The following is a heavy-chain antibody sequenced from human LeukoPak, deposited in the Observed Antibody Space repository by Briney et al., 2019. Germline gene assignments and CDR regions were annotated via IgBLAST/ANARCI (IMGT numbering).Heavy chain of an antibody. CDR2: ISTNGGRT. J-gene: IGHJ4*02. CDR1: GFTLSSYA. CDR3: PLPTLGY. D-gene: IGHD2-15*01. V-gene: IGHV3-64D*08. Sequence: GGSLRLSCAVSGFTLSSYAMHWVRQAPGTGLQYVSGISTNGGRTYYADSVKGRFTISRDNSKNTLYLQMSSLRVEDTAVYCCPLPTLGYWGQGTLVTVSS.